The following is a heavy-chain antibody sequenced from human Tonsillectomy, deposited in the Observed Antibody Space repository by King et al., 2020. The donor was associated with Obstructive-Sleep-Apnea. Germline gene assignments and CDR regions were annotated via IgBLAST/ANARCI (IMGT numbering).Heavy chain of an antibody. CDR2: INQDGSDK. V-gene: IGHV3-7*01. CDR3: ATSLLDP. Sequence: VPLVESGGGLVQPGGSLRLSCAASGFTFSTYWMSWVRPAPGKGLEWVASINQDGSDKYYVDSVKGRFTISRDNAKSSLYLQMNSLRAEDTALYYCATSLLDPWGQGTLVTVSS. J-gene: IGHJ5*02. D-gene: IGHD2-15*01. CDR1: GFTFSTYW.